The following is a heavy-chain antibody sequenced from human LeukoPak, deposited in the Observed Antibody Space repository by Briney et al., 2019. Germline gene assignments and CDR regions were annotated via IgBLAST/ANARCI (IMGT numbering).Heavy chain of an antibody. V-gene: IGHV3-9*01. CDR2: ISWKSDSI. CDR1: GFTFDDYA. CDR3: AKDPSDNYDSSGLFDY. Sequence: PGRSLRLSCAASGFTFDDYAMHWVRQAPGKGLEWVSGISWKSDSIGYADSVEGRFTISRDNAKKSLYLQMNSLRAEDTALYYCAKDPSDNYDSSGLFDYWGQGTLVTVSS. J-gene: IGHJ4*02. D-gene: IGHD3-22*01.